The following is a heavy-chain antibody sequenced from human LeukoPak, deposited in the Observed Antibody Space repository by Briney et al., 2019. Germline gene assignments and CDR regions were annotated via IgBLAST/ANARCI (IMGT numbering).Heavy chain of an antibody. J-gene: IGHJ4*02. D-gene: IGHD6-13*01. CDR2: INAGNGNT. CDR3: ARAAAGILDY. CDR1: GFTFTSYA. Sequence: GGSLRLSCAASGFTFTSYAMHWVRQAPGQRLEWMGWINAGNGNTKYSQKFQGRVTITRDTSASTAYMELSSLRSEDTAVYYCARAAAGILDYWGQGTLVTVSS. V-gene: IGHV1-3*01.